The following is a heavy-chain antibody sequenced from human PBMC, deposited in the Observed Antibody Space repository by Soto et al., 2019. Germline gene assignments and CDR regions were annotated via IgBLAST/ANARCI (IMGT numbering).Heavy chain of an antibody. CDR2: IYPGDSDT. D-gene: IGHD3-9*01. Sequence: PXXSLKISCMGSGYKVSTWHNFTSYWIAWVRQMPGEGLEWMGIIYPGDSDTRYSPSFQGQVTISADKSINSVYLQWSSLKASETATYYCARLXFXXDXXXXYYXVHHYYGIDVWGQGTTXTVXS. CDR3: ARLXFXXDXXXXYYXVHHYYGIDV. V-gene: IGHV5-51*01. J-gene: IGHJ6*02. CDR1: GYKVSTWHNFTSYW.